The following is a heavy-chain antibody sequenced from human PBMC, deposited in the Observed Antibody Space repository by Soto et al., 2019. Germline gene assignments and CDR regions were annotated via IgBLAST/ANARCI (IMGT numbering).Heavy chain of an antibody. CDR2: IYHSGST. D-gene: IGHD5-12*01. J-gene: IGHJ4*02. V-gene: IGHV4-4*02. Sequence: SLTRPLTGALSGGCISSSNWWSWVRQPPGKGLEWIGEIYHSGSTNYNPSLKSRVTISVDKSKNQFSLKLSSVTAADTAVYYCARTGYDPDMWYYFDYWGQGTLVTVSS. CDR1: GGCISSSNW. CDR3: ARTGYDPDMWYYFDY.